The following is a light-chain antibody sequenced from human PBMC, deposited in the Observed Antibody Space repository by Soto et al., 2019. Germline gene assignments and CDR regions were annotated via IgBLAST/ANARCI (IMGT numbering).Light chain of an antibody. CDR3: QTWGSGLWV. V-gene: IGLV4-69*01. Sequence: QPVLTQSPSASASLGASVKLTCTLTSGHNTHAIAWHQQRPGKGPRYLMKLDSDGSHTKGDGVPDRFSGSSSGAERYLTISSLQSEDEADYCCQTWGSGLWVCGGGTKLTVL. CDR2: LDSDGSH. CDR1: SGHNTHA. J-gene: IGLJ3*02.